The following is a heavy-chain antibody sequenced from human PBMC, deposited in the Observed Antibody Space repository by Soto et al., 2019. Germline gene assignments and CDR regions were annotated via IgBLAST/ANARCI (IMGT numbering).Heavy chain of an antibody. CDR3: ARDSTYYYGSGQSDPYYVLDG. D-gene: IGHD3-10*01. J-gene: IGHJ6*02. CDR2: MNPNSGNT. Sequence: ASLNLSRPSSGYTIRSSQIYWVRQATGKVLEWMGWMNPNSGNTGYAQKFQGRVTMMRNTSISTAYMELSSLRSEDTAVYYCARDSTYYYGSGQSDPYYVLDGWGQGTTVTVS. V-gene: IGHV1-8*01. CDR1: GYTIRSSQ.